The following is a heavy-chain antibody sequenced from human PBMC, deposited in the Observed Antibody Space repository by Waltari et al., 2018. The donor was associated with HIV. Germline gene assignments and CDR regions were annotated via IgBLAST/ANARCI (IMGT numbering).Heavy chain of an antibody. V-gene: IGHV3-48*01. CDR3: AREFGTIDNFDY. D-gene: IGHD3-16*01. CDR1: RYTFSSQT. CDR2: ISSSSRTI. Sequence: VHLVESGGGLVQPGGSLRLSWGASRYTFSSQTIIWVRQAPGKGLEWLSYISSSSRTIYYADSVEGRFTVSRDNARNSAYLQMNSLKVEDTAVYYCAREFGTIDNFDYWGQGTLVSVSS. J-gene: IGHJ4*01.